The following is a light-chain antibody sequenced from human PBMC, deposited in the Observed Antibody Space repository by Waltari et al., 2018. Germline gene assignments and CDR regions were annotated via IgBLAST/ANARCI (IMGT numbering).Light chain of an antibody. CDR2: GAS. CDR3: QQYGSSVLYT. Sequence: VFTQSPGTLSLSPGERATLSCRASQSLTKRYLAWYQQKPGQAPRLLIYGASSRAAAIPDRFSGSGSGTDFTLTISRLEPEDFAVYYCQQYGSSVLYTFGQGTKLEIK. V-gene: IGKV3-20*01. J-gene: IGKJ2*01. CDR1: QSLTKRY.